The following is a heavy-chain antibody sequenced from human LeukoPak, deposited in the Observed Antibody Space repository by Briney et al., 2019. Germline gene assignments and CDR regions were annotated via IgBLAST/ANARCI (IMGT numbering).Heavy chain of an antibody. CDR2: ISFDGSDK. CDR3: AREELGSSLGFDP. Sequence: GGSLRLSCAASGFTFSSYTIHWVRQPPGKGLEWVAVISFDGSDKYYADSVKGRFTISRDNSKNTLYLQMNSLRAEDTAVYYCAREELGSSLGFDPWGQGTLVTVSS. V-gene: IGHV3-30-3*01. CDR1: GFTFSSYT. J-gene: IGHJ5*02. D-gene: IGHD3-16*01.